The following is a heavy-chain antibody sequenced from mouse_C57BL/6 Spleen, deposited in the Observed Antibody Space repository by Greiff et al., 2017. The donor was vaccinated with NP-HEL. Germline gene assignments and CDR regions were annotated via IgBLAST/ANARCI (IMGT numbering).Heavy chain of an antibody. J-gene: IGHJ4*01. CDR1: GFTFSDYY. Sequence: EVKLMESGGGLVQPGGSLKLSCAASGFTFSDYYMYWVRQTPEKRLEWVAYISNGGCSTYYPDTVKGRFTISRDNATNTLYLQMSRLKSEDTAMYYRARGGLLGDYAMDYWSQGASVTVSS. CDR3: ARGGLLGDYAMDY. CDR2: ISNGGCST. V-gene: IGHV5-12*01. D-gene: IGHD1-1*01.